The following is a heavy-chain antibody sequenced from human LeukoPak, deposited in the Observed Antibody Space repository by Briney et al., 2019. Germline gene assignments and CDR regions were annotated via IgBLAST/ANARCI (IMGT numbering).Heavy chain of an antibody. J-gene: IGHJ4*02. CDR1: GGSISSYY. CDR3: ARDRGSSGWYDY. Sequence: SETLSLTCTVSGGSISSYYWSWIRQPPGKGLEWIGYIYYSGSTNYDPSLKSRVTISVDTSKNQFSLKLSSVTAADTAVYYCARDRGSSGWYDYWGQGTLVTVSS. CDR2: IYYSGST. V-gene: IGHV4-59*01. D-gene: IGHD6-19*01.